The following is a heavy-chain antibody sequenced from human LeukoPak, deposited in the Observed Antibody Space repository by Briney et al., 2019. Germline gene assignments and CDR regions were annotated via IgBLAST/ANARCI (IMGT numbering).Heavy chain of an antibody. D-gene: IGHD6-13*01. Sequence: GGSLRLSCAASGFTFYNGMHWVRQAPGKGLEWVAVIWYGGGDTDYADSVRGRFTISRDNSKETVFLQMNNLRLDDTAIYYCAKDNGRIAAAGTAIDYWGQGTLVTVSS. CDR3: AKDNGRIAAAGTAIDY. CDR2: IWYGGGDT. CDR1: GFTFYNG. J-gene: IGHJ4*02. V-gene: IGHV3-30*02.